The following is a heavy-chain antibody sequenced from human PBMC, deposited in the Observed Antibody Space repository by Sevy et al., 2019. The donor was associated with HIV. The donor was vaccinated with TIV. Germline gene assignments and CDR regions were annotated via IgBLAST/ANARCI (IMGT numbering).Heavy chain of an antibody. CDR2: IIPIFGTA. V-gene: IGHV1-69*06. Sequence: ASVKVSCKASGGTFSSYAISWVRQAPGQGLEWMGGIIPIFGTANYAQKFQGRVTITADKSTSTAYMELSSLSSEDTAVYYCARTDLNRGWFDPWGQGTLVTVSS. CDR3: ARTDLNRGWFDP. J-gene: IGHJ5*02. CDR1: GGTFSSYA.